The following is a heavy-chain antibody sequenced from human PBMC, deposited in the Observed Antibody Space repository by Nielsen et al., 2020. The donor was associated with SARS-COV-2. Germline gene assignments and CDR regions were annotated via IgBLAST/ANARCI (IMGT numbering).Heavy chain of an antibody. J-gene: IGHJ4*02. CDR3: ARMSAVTTVYGY. V-gene: IGHV2-70*11. CDR1: GFSLSTSGMY. Sequence: SGPPLVKPTQTLALTCTFSGFSLSTSGMYVSWIRQPSGNALEWLGRVDWDDDKYYSTSLKTRLTISKDTSKNQVVLTMTNMDPVDTTTYYCARMSAVTTVYGYWGQGTLVTVSS. CDR2: VDWDDDK. D-gene: IGHD4-17*01.